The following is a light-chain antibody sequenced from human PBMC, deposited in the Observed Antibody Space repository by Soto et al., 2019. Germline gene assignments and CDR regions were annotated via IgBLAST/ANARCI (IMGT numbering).Light chain of an antibody. CDR2: DVS. Sequence: QSALTQPASVSGSPGQSITISCTGTSSVVGGYNYVSWYQRHPGKAPKLMIYDVSNRPSGVSNRFSGSKSGNTASLTISGLQAEDEADYYCSSYTSSSTEVFGTGTKVTVL. CDR3: SSYTSSSTEV. J-gene: IGLJ1*01. CDR1: SSVVGGYNY. V-gene: IGLV2-14*01.